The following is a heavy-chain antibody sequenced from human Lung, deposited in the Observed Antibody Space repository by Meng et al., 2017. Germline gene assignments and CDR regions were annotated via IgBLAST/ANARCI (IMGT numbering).Heavy chain of an antibody. Sequence: QVPLQQWGAGLLKASETLSLTCVVSGGSFSDYYWSWIRQPPGKGLEWIGEINHSGSTNYNPSLENRATISVDTSQNNLSLKLSSVTAADSAVYYCARGPTTMAHDFDYWGQGTLVTVSS. V-gene: IGHV4-34*01. CDR3: ARGPTTMAHDFDY. D-gene: IGHD4-11*01. CDR1: GGSFSDYY. J-gene: IGHJ4*02. CDR2: INHSGST.